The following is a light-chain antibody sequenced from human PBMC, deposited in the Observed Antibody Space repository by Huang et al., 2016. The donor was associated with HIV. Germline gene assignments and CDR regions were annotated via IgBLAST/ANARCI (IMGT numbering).Light chain of an antibody. CDR1: QSISIY. CDR3: QQSYSTPRMYT. CDR2: STS. Sequence: DIQMTQSPSSLSASVGDRVTISCRASQSISIYLNWYHQRTGRAPKLLIYSTSNLQRGVPSRFSGSGSGTNVTLTISSLQPEDFATYYCQQSYSTPRMYTFGQGTKLEIK. V-gene: IGKV1-39*01. J-gene: IGKJ2*01.